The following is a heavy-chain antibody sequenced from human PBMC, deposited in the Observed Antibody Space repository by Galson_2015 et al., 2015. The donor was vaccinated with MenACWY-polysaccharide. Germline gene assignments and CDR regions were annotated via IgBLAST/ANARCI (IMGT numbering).Heavy chain of an antibody. J-gene: IGHJ6*02. Sequence: SLRLSCAASGLTFSNNWIHWVRQAPGTGLGWVSRINSDASSTAYAASVKGRFTISRDNAKNTLYLQMNSLRVEDTAVYYCVGPLGRGGTGAYGMDAWGQGTTVTVSS. CDR3: VGPLGRGGTGAYGMDA. CDR1: GLTFSNNW. CDR2: INSDASST. V-gene: IGHV3-74*01. D-gene: IGHD3-10*01.